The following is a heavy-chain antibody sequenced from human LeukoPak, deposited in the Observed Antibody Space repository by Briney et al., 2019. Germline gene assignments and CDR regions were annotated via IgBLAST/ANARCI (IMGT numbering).Heavy chain of an antibody. D-gene: IGHD6-13*01. Sequence: SETLSLTCAVYGGSFSGDSWSWIRQSPGKGLEWIGEINHGGSTTYNPSLQSRVTISVDTSKNQFSLKLSSVTAADTAVYYCARSYSRFYYYYMDVWGKGTTVTVSS. CDR1: GGSFSGDS. CDR2: INHGGST. J-gene: IGHJ6*03. CDR3: ARSYSRFYYYYMDV. V-gene: IGHV4-34*01.